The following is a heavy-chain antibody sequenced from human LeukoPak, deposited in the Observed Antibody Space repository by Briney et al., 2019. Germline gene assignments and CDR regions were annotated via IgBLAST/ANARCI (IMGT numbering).Heavy chain of an antibody. D-gene: IGHD6-6*01. CDR3: AREGSAPLHSSSSASHNYYYYYMDV. Sequence: NPSETLSLTCTVSGGSISSSSYYWGWIRQPPGKGLEWIGIIYYSGSTYHNPSLKSRVTISVDTSKNQFSLKLSSVTAADTAVYYCAREGSAPLHSSSSASHNYYYYYMDVWGKGTTVTVSS. J-gene: IGHJ6*03. CDR2: IYYSGST. V-gene: IGHV4-39*02. CDR1: GGSISSSSYY.